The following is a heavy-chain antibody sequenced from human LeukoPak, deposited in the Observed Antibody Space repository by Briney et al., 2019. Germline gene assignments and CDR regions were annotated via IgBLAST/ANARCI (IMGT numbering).Heavy chain of an antibody. V-gene: IGHV3-23*01. J-gene: IGHJ3*02. CDR1: GFTFSSYA. CDR3: AKFPNAFDI. Sequence: GGSLRLSCVASGFTFSSYAMSWVRQAPGKGLEWVSAISGSGGSTYYADSVQGRFTISRDNSKNTLHLQMNSLRAKDTAVYYCAKFPNAFDIWGQGTMVTVSS. CDR2: ISGSGGST.